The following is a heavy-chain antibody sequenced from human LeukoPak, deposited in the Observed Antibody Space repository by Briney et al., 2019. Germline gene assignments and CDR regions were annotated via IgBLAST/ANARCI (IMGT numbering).Heavy chain of an antibody. Sequence: ASVKVSCKASGYTFTSYYMHWVRQAPGQGLEWMGIINPSGGSTSYAQKFQGRVTMTRDMSTSTVYMELSSLRSEDTAVYYCARDSHPLTGYYTWFDPWGQGTLVTVSS. V-gene: IGHV1-46*01. CDR2: INPSGGST. D-gene: IGHD3-9*01. J-gene: IGHJ5*02. CDR1: GYTFTSYY. CDR3: ARDSHPLTGYYTWFDP.